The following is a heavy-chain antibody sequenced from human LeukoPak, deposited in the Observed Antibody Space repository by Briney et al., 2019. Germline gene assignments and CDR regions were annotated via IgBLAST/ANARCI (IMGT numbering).Heavy chain of an antibody. V-gene: IGHV4-31*01. J-gene: IGHJ6*03. Sequence: SETLSLTCTVSGVSISSGGYDWSWIRQHPGKGLEWIGYIYYSGSTYYNPSLKSQITISVNTSKNPFSLKLSPVTAADTAVYYCSRDQPSLQNCYYYMDVWGKGTTVTVSS. CDR2: IYYSGST. CDR1: GVSISSGGYD. CDR3: SRDQPSLQNCYYYMDV. D-gene: IGHD4-11*01.